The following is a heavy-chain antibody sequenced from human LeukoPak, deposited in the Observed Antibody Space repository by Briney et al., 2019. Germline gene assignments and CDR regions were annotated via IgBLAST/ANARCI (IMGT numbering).Heavy chain of an antibody. CDR3: ARIYYDSSGPVDY. CDR1: GRSISSSSYY. D-gene: IGHD3-22*01. Sequence: SETLSLTCTVSGRSISSSSYYWGWIRQPPGKGLEWIGSIYYSGSTYYNPSLRGRVTISVDTSKNQSSLKLSFVTAADTAVYYCARIYYDSSGPVDYWGQGTLVTASS. J-gene: IGHJ4*02. CDR2: IYYSGST. V-gene: IGHV4-39*07.